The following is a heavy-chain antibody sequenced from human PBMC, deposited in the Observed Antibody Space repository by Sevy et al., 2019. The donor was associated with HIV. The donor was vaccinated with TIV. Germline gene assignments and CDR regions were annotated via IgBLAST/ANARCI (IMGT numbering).Heavy chain of an antibody. D-gene: IGHD2-2*01. Sequence: GGPLRLSCAASGFTFSIYAMSWVRQAPGKGLEWVSSISRSGGSTHYADSVKGRLTISRDNSKSTLFLQMNSLRAEDTAVYYCAKVDVVVPVADYGLDVWGQGTTVTVSS. CDR1: GFTFSIYA. V-gene: IGHV3-23*01. CDR2: ISRSGGST. J-gene: IGHJ6*02. CDR3: AKVDVVVPVADYGLDV.